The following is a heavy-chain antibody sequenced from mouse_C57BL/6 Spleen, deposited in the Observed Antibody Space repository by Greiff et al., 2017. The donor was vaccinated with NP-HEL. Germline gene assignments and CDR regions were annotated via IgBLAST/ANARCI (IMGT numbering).Heavy chain of an antibody. J-gene: IGHJ3*01. V-gene: IGHV5-4*01. D-gene: IGHD2-3*01. CDR3: AREGDGYPAWFAY. Sequence: EVKVVESGGGLVKPGGSLKLSCAASGFTFSSYAMSWVRQTPEKRLEWVATISDGGSYTYYPDNVKGRFTISRDNAKNNLYLQMSHLKSEDTAMYYCAREGDGYPAWFAYWGQGTLVTVSA. CDR1: GFTFSSYA. CDR2: ISDGGSYT.